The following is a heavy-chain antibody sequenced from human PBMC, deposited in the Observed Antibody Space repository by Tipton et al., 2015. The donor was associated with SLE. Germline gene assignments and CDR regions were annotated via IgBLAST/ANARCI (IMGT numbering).Heavy chain of an antibody. V-gene: IGHV3-33*06. CDR3: AKAAVGGAFDI. D-gene: IGHD1-26*01. CDR2: IWYDGSNK. Sequence: SLRLSCAASGFTFSSYGMHWVRQAPGKGLEWVAVIWYDGSNKYYADSVKGRFTISRDNSKNTLYLQMNSLRAEDTALYYCAKAAVGGAFDIWGQGTMVTVSS. J-gene: IGHJ3*02. CDR1: GFTFSSYG.